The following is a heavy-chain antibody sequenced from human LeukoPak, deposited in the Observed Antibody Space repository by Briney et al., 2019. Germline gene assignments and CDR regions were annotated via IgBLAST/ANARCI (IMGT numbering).Heavy chain of an antibody. D-gene: IGHD4-11*01. CDR1: GYTFTSYH. J-gene: IGHJ4*02. Sequence: ASVKVSCKASGYTFTSYHIHWMRQAPGQGLGWMGIIIPSSGSTTYAQKFQGRVTMTRDTSTSTVYMELSSLTSDDTAVYFCARSDYNDYRGLGFWGQGTLVTVSS. V-gene: IGHV1-46*01. CDR3: ARSDYNDYRGLGF. CDR2: IIPSSGST.